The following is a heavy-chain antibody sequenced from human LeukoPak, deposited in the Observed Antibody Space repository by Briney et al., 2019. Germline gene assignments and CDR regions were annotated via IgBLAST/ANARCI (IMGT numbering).Heavy chain of an antibody. CDR1: GGSISSSSYY. J-gene: IGHJ4*02. Sequence: SETLSLTCTVSGGSISSSSYYWGWIRQPPGKGLEWIGSIYYSGSTYYNPSLKSRVTISVDTSKNQFSLKLSSVTAADTAVYYCARPVVGGYLDYWGQGTLVTVSS. D-gene: IGHD2-15*01. CDR2: IYYSGST. CDR3: ARPVVGGYLDY. V-gene: IGHV4-39*07.